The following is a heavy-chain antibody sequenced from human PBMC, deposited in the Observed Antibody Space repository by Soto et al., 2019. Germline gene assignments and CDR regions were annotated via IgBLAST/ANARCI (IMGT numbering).Heavy chain of an antibody. Sequence: QVQMVQSGAEVKKPGSSVKVSCKASGGTFSSYAISWVRQAPGQGLEWMGGIIPIFGTANYAQKFQGRVTITADESTSTAYMELSSLRSEDTAVYYCASGGYCISTSCTADNYWGQGTLVTVSS. CDR1: GGTFSSYA. CDR2: IIPIFGTA. D-gene: IGHD2-2*01. V-gene: IGHV1-69*12. J-gene: IGHJ4*02. CDR3: ASGGYCISTSCTADNY.